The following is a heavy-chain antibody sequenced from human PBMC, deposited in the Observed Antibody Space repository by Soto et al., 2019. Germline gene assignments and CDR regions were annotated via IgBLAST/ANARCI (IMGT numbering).Heavy chain of an antibody. CDR1: GVTFDNYA. CDR3: AKDRTSNYYYHNGMDV. Sequence: EVQLLESGGGLVQPGGSVRLSCAASGVTFDNYARNWVRQAPGKGLEWVSVISSSGGTKYYADSVKGRFTISRDNSKNTLYLQMNSLRAEDTAVYYCAKDRTSNYYYHNGMDVWGQGTTVTVSS. V-gene: IGHV3-23*01. J-gene: IGHJ6*02. CDR2: ISSSGGTK.